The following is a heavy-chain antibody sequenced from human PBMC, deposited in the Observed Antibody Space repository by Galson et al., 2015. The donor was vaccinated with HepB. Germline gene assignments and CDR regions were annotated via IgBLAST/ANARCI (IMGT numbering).Heavy chain of an antibody. D-gene: IGHD3-16*01. CDR2: ISWNSGSI. CDR3: AKDMRKLGYY. Sequence: SLRLSCAASGFTFDDYTMHWVRQAPGKGLEWVSGISWNSGSIGYADSVKGRFTISRDNAKNSLYLQMKSLRARDTALYYCAKDMRKLGYYWGQGTLVTVSS. J-gene: IGHJ4*02. V-gene: IGHV3-9*01. CDR1: GFTFDDYT.